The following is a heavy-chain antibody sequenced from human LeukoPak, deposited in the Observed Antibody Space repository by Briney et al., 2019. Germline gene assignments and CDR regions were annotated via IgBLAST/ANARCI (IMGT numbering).Heavy chain of an antibody. J-gene: IGHJ4*02. CDR3: AKDQDGYYFDY. V-gene: IGHV3-30*18. CDR2: ISYVGSNK. Sequence: GGSLRLSCAASGFTFSSYGMHWVRQAPGKGLEWVAVISYVGSNKYYADSVKGRFTISRDNSKNTLYLQMNSLRAEDTAVYYCAKDQDGYYFDYWGQGTLVTVSS. CDR1: GFTFSSYG.